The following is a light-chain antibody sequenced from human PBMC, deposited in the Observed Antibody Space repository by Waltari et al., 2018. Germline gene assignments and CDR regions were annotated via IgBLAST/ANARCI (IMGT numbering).Light chain of an antibody. V-gene: IGKV1-33*01. J-gene: IGKJ4*01. CDR2: EVS. CDR3: QQYDNLVT. Sequence: DIQMTQSPSSLSASVGDRVTITCQASQAINNHLNWYQQKQGKAPELLIYEVSKLETGVPSRFGGSGSGTDFSFTISSLQPEDIATYYCQQYDNLVTFGGGTRV. CDR1: QAINNH.